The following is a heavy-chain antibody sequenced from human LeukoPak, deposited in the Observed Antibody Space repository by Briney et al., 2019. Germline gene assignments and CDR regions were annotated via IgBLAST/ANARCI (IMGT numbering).Heavy chain of an antibody. V-gene: IGHV3-66*04. CDR3: ARHGTYCKIGSCYWVDTPMVDS. D-gene: IGHD2-15*01. CDR1: GFADSSCY. J-gene: IGHJ4*02. Sequence: GGPLRLSCPTSGFADSSCYMSWVRRAPGKGLEWVSILYSSGSTYYADSVKGRFTISRDFSKNTLYLEMNSLRVEDTAVYYCARHGTYCKIGSCYWVDTPMVDSWGQEVLVTVSP. CDR2: LYSSGST.